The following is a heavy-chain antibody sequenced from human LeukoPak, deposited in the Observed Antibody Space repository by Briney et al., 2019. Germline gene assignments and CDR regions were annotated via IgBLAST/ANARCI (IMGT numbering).Heavy chain of an antibody. V-gene: IGHV4-61*02. D-gene: IGHD2/OR15-2a*01. CDR1: GGSLSSNGYY. CDR3: ARDVISGYYYYMDV. Sequence: SETLSLTCTVSGGSLSSNGYYWSWIRQPAGKGLEWIGRIYTSGSTNYNPSLKSRVTISVDTSKNQFSLKLTSVTAADTAVYYCARDVISGYYYYMDVWGKGTTVTVSS. J-gene: IGHJ6*03. CDR2: IYTSGST.